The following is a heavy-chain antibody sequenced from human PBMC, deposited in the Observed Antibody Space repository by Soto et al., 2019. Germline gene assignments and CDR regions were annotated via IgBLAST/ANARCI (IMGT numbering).Heavy chain of an antibody. CDR2: IYYSGTT. CDR1: GGSITSTDHY. Sequence: PSETLSLTCSVSGGSITSTDHYWSWIRQSPGKGLEWLGYIYYSGTTYYNPSLMSRLTISVDTSRNQFSLKVYSVTAADTAVYYCARELRYYYYGVDVWGQGTTVTVSS. V-gene: IGHV4-30-4*01. CDR3: ARELRYYYYGVDV. D-gene: IGHD2-21*01. J-gene: IGHJ6*02.